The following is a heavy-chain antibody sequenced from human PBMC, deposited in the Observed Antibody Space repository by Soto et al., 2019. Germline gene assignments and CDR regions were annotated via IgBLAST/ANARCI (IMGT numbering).Heavy chain of an antibody. D-gene: IGHD3-9*01. Sequence: SVKVSCKASGGTFISYAISWVRQAPGQGLEWMGGIIPIFGTANYAQKFQGRVTITADESTSTAYMELSSLRSEDTAVYYCARSKERFYYDILTGLLTYFDYWGQGTLVTVSS. CDR2: IIPIFGTA. J-gene: IGHJ4*02. CDR3: ARSKERFYYDILTGLLTYFDY. CDR1: GGTFISYA. V-gene: IGHV1-69*13.